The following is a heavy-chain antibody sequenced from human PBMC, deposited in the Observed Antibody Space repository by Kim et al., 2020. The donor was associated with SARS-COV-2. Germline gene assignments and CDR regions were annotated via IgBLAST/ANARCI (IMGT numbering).Heavy chain of an antibody. CDR3: ARVGHLGADYWGAQLYYFDY. CDR1: GFTFSSYW. V-gene: IGHV3-74*01. Sequence: GGSLRLSCAASGFTFSSYWMHWVRQAPGKGLVWVSRLNSDGSRITYADSVKGRFTISRDNAKNTLYLQMNSLRAEDTAVYYCARVGHLGADYWGAQLYYFDYWGQGTLGTVSS. J-gene: IGHJ4*02. CDR2: LNSDGSRI. D-gene: IGHD7-27*01.